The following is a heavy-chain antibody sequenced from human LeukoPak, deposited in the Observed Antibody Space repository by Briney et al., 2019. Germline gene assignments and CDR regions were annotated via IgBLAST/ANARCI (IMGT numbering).Heavy chain of an antibody. J-gene: IGHJ4*02. CDR1: GFTFSSYG. CDR2: ISGSGGRT. V-gene: IGHV3-23*01. Sequence: GGSLRLSCAASGFTFSSYGVSWVRQAPGKGLEWVSGISGSGGRTFYADSVKGRFTISRDNSKNTLYMQMNSLRAEDTAVYYCAKKGGDYVDSVTDYWGQGTLVTVSS. D-gene: IGHD4-17*01. CDR3: AKKGGDYVDSVTDY.